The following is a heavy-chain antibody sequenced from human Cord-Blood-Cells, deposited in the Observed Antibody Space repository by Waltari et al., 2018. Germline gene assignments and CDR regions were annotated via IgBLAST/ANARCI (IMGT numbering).Heavy chain of an antibody. V-gene: IGHV4-34*01. CDR3: ARHDPLGYCSGGSCHYFDY. CDR1: GGSFSGYY. CDR2: INHSGST. Sequence: QVQLQQWGAGLLKPSETLSLTCAVYGGSFSGYYWSWIRQPPGKGLEWIGEINHSGSTNHNPSLKSRVTISVDTSKNQFSLKLSSVTAADTAVYYCARHDPLGYCSGGSCHYFDYWGQGTLVTVSS. J-gene: IGHJ4*02. D-gene: IGHD2-15*01.